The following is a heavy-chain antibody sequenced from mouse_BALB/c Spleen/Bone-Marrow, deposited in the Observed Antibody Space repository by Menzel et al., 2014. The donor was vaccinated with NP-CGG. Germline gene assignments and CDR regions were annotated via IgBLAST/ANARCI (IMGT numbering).Heavy chain of an antibody. CDR2: IDPANGNA. CDR3: AIYFYFDY. CDR1: GFNIKDAY. V-gene: IGHV14-3*02. D-gene: IGHD2-3*01. Sequence: EVQLQQSGAELVKPGASVRLSCTASGFNIKDAYMHWVKQRPDQGLEWIGRIDPANGNAKHDPKFQGKAAITADTSSNRTFLQLSSLTSEDTAVDYCAIYFYFDYWGQGTTLTVSS. J-gene: IGHJ2*01.